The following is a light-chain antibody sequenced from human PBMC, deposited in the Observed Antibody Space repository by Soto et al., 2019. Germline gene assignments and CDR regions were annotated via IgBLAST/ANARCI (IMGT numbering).Light chain of an antibody. J-gene: IGKJ4*01. CDR2: GAS. Sequence: EIVMTQFPDSLCVSPGESATLSCRASQSVGTTLAWYQLKPGQAPRLLIYGASTRASGCPPRFRGSGSGTDFTLNINYLRSEDIAVYFCQQYKEYVTFGGGTKVEV. CDR3: QQYKEYVT. V-gene: IGKV3D-15*01. CDR1: QSVGTT.